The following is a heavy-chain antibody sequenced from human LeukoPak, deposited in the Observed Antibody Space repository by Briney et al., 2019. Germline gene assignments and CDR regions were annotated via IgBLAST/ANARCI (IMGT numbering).Heavy chain of an antibody. V-gene: IGHV3-21*01. CDR2: ISSSSSYI. CDR3: ARGGASPESLRYYFDY. D-gene: IGHD2-2*01. Sequence: AGGSLRLSCAASGFTFSSYSMNWVRQAPGKGLEWVSSISSSSSYIYYADSVKGRFTISRDNAKNSLYLQMNSLRAGDTAVYYCARGGASPESLRYYFDYWGQGTLVTVSS. J-gene: IGHJ4*02. CDR1: GFTFSSYS.